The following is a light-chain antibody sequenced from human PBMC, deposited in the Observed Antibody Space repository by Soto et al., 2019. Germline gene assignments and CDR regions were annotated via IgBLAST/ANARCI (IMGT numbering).Light chain of an antibody. V-gene: IGLV2-14*01. J-gene: IGLJ2*01. CDR2: EVS. Sequence: QSALTQPASVSGSPGQSITISCTGTSSDVGGYNYVSWYQQHPGKAPKLMIYEVSNRPSGVSNRFPGSKSGNTASLTISGLQAEDEADYYCSSYTISTPYVVFGGGTKLTVL. CDR3: SSYTISTPYVV. CDR1: SSDVGGYNY.